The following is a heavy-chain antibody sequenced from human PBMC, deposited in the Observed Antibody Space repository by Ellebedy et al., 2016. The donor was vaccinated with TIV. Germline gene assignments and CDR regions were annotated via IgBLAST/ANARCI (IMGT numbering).Heavy chain of an antibody. D-gene: IGHD3-9*01. CDR3: ARAEYDILTGYHTPFDY. V-gene: IGHV4-59*01. CDR2: IYYSGST. Sequence: GSLRLSCTVSGGSISSYYWSWIRQPPGKGLEWIGYIYYSGSTNYNPSLKSRVTISVDTSKNQFSLKLSSVTAADTAVYYCARAEYDILTGYHTPFDYWGQGTLVTVSS. CDR1: GGSISSYY. J-gene: IGHJ4*02.